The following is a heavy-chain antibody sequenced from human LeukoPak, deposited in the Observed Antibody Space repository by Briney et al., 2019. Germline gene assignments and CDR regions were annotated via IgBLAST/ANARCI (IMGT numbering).Heavy chain of an antibody. CDR2: IYYSGST. V-gene: IGHV4-39*07. CDR1: GGSISSSSYY. J-gene: IGHJ4*02. D-gene: IGHD3-22*01. Sequence: PSETLSLTCTVSGGSISSSSYYWGWIRQPPGKGLEWIGSIYYSGSTYYNPSLKSRVTISVDTSKNQFSLKLSSVTAADTAVYYCARDGYYYDSSGYYRKAIDFDYWGQGTLVTVSS. CDR3: ARDGYYYDSSGYYRKAIDFDY.